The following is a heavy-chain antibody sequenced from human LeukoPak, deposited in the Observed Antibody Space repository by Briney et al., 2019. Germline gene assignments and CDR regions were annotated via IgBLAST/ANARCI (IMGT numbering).Heavy chain of an antibody. V-gene: IGHV3-33*06. CDR1: GFTFSNYG. Sequence: GGSLRLSCAASGFTFSNYGMHWVRQAPGKGLEWVALIYYDGSNKYYADSVKGRFTISRDNSKNTLYLQMNSLRAEDTAMYYCANSFDYWGQGTLVTVSS. CDR2: IYYDGSNK. J-gene: IGHJ4*02. CDR3: ANSFDY.